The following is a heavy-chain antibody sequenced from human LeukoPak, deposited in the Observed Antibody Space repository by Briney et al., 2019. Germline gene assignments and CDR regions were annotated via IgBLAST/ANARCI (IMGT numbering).Heavy chain of an antibody. CDR3: ARPYDGPYGMDV. CDR1: GFTFSSYA. CDR2: MNHSGGT. V-gene: IGHV4-34*01. D-gene: IGHD2-8*01. Sequence: GSLRLSCAGSGFTFSSYAMSWIRQPPGKGLEWIGEMNHSGGTYYNPSLKSRVTISIAMSKNQFSLKLSSVTAADTAVYYCARPYDGPYGMDVWGQGTTVTVSS. J-gene: IGHJ6*02.